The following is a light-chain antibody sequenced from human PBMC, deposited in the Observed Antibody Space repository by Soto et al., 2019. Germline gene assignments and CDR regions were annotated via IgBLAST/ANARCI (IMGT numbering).Light chain of an antibody. CDR1: NGGSQT. CDR3: QVRDSSSDLYV. J-gene: IGLJ1*01. Sequence: SYVMTQPPSVSVAPGKTAKITCGGDNGGSQTVHWYQQKPGQAPALVIYYDRDRPSGIPERFSGSNSGNTATLTISRVEAGDEADYYCQVRDSSSDLYVFGTGTKLTVL. CDR2: YDR. V-gene: IGLV3-21*04.